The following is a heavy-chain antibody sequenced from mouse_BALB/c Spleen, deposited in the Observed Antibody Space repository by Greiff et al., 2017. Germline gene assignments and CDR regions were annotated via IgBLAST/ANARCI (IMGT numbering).Heavy chain of an antibody. J-gene: IGHJ4*01. Sequence: EVKLVESGGGLVKPGGSLKLSCAASGFTFSDYYMYWVRQTPEKRLEWVATISDGGSYTYYPDSVKGRFTISRDNAKNNLYLQMSSLKSEDTAMYYCARSYGNYVSYYYAMDYWGQGTSVTVSS. CDR3: ARSYGNYVSYYYAMDY. V-gene: IGHV5-4*02. CDR1: GFTFSDYY. D-gene: IGHD2-10*02. CDR2: ISDGGSYT.